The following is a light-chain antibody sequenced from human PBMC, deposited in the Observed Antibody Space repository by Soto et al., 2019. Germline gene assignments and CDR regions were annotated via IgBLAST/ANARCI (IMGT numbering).Light chain of an antibody. CDR1: SSVVGGYNY. J-gene: IGLJ1*01. Sequence: QSVLTQPASVSGSPGQSITISCTGTSSVVGGYNYVSWYQQHPGNAPKLMIYDVSNRPSGVSNRFSGSKSGNTASLTISGLQAEDEADYYCRSYTSSSTYVFGSGTKVTVL. CDR3: RSYTSSSTYV. CDR2: DVS. V-gene: IGLV2-14*01.